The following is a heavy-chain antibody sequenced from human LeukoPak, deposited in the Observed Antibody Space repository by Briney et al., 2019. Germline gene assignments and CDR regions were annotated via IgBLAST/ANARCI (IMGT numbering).Heavy chain of an antibody. CDR3: AKEYSSSWYHFDF. V-gene: IGHV3-23*01. Sequence: PGGSLRLSCAASGFTFSSYAMSWVRQAPGKGLEWVSAISGSGGSTYYADSAKGRFTISRDNAKNTLYLQMNSLRAEDTAIYYCAKEYSSSWYHFDFWGQGTLVTVSS. CDR1: GFTFSSYA. CDR2: ISGSGGST. J-gene: IGHJ4*02. D-gene: IGHD6-13*01.